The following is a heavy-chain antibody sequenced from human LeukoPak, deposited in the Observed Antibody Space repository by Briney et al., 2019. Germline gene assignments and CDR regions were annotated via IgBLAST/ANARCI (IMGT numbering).Heavy chain of an antibody. V-gene: IGHV4-59*01. CDR3: ARNGRGDRADAFDI. Sequence: SETLSLTCAVSGGSISTYYWSWIRQSPGKGLEWIGYIYYGGSTNYNPSLKSRVTISVDTSKTQFSLMLNSVTAADTAVYFCARNGRGDRADAFDIWGQGTVVTVSS. CDR2: IYYGGST. CDR1: GGSISTYY. D-gene: IGHD2-21*01. J-gene: IGHJ3*02.